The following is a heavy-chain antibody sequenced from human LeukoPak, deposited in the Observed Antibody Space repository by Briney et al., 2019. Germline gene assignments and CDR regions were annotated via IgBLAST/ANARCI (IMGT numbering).Heavy chain of an antibody. CDR2: ISGSGSSM. J-gene: IGHJ4*02. CDR1: GFTFSDYY. V-gene: IGHV3-11*01. CDR3: ATHDFSGAYYFDY. D-gene: IGHD3-10*01. Sequence: GGSLRLSCAASGFTFSDYYMSWIRQAPGKGLEWISYISGSGSSMYYADSVKGRFTISRDNAKNSLYLQMNSLRAEDTAAYYCATHDFSGAYYFDYWGQGTLVTVSS.